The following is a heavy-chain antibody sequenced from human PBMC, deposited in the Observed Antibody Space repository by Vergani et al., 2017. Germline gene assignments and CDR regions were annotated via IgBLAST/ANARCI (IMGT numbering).Heavy chain of an antibody. CDR1: GGSISSSSYY. J-gene: IGHJ6*02. V-gene: IGHV4-39*01. D-gene: IGHD2-21*02. Sequence: QLQLQESGPGLVKPSETLSLTCTVSGGSISSSSYYWGWIRHPPGKGLEWIGRIYYSGSTYYNRCLKSRVTISVDTSKNQFSLKLSSVTPADTAVYYCARHLAYCGGDCYPYYYGMDVWGQGTTVTVSS. CDR3: ARHLAYCGGDCYPYYYGMDV. CDR2: IYYSGST.